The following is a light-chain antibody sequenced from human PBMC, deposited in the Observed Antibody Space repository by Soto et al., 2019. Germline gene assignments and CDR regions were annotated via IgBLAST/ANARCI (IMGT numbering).Light chain of an antibody. Sequence: DIQMTQSPSTLSASVGDRVTITFRASQSISSWLAWYQQKPGQAPKLLIYKASTLQSGVPSRFSGRGSGTVATLAISSMQADVSANYNCQQYHDNWPFGQGTKVQ. J-gene: IGKJ1*01. CDR1: QSISSW. V-gene: IGKV1-5*03. CDR2: KAS. CDR3: QQYHDNWP.